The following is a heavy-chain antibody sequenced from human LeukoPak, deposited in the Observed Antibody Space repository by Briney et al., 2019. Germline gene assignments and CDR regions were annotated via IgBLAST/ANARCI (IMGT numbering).Heavy chain of an antibody. J-gene: IGHJ5*02. Sequence: SETLSLTCSVSGGSINNHAYYWDWIRQPPGQGLEWIGTVYYTGNTYYNPSLRSRVTISVDTSKNQFSLKLSSVTAADTAVYYCARVYGNWFDPWGQGTLVTVSS. CDR1: GGSINNHAYY. D-gene: IGHD4-17*01. V-gene: IGHV4-39*07. CDR2: VYYTGNT. CDR3: ARVYGNWFDP.